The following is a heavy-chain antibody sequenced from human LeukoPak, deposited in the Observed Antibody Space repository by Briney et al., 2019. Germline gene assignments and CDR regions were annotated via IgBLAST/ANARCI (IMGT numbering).Heavy chain of an antibody. CDR3: ATQLYPTTVATSWFDP. V-gene: IGHV4-59*11. D-gene: IGHD4-17*01. J-gene: IGHJ5*02. CDR2: IYNSGTI. CDR1: GVSISSHY. Sequence: SEALSLTCTVSGVSISSHYWSWIRQPPGKGLEWIGYIYNSGTIIYNPSLKSRVTISVDTSKNQFSLKLSSVTAADTAIYYCATQLYPTTVATSWFDPWGQGTLVTVSS.